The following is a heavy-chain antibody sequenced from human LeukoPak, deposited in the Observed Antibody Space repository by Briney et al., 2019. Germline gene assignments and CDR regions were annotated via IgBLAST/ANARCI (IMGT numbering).Heavy chain of an antibody. J-gene: IGHJ6*03. Sequence: GGSLRLSCAASGFTFSSYWMSWVRQAPGKGLEWVANIKQDGSEKYYVDSVKGRFTISRDNAKNSLYLQMNSLRAEDTAVYYCARSEAAAGLYYYYYYMDVWGKGTTVTVSS. CDR1: GFTFSSYW. D-gene: IGHD6-13*01. CDR2: IKQDGSEK. V-gene: IGHV3-7*01. CDR3: ARSEAAAGLYYYYYYMDV.